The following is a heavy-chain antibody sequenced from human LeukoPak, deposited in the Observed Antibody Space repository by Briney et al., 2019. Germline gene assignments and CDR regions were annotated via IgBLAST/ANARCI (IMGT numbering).Heavy chain of an antibody. CDR1: GFDVSPNY. CDR3: AGDSQQWLPGDY. V-gene: IGHV3-66*01. Sequence: PGGSLRLSCAASGFDVSPNYMSWVRQAPGKGLEWVSSIYPGGDTYYADSVKGRVTISRDNSENTLYLQMNSLRAEDTALYYCAGDSQQWLPGDYWGQGTLVTVSS. D-gene: IGHD6-19*01. J-gene: IGHJ4*02. CDR2: IYPGGDT.